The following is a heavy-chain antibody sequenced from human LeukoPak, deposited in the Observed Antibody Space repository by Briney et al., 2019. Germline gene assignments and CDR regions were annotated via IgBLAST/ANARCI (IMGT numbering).Heavy chain of an antibody. D-gene: IGHD6-19*01. V-gene: IGHV3-74*01. CDR2: SNSDGSDT. CDR3: ARATLGYSSGWYDN. J-gene: IGHJ5*02. Sequence: GGSLRLSCVGSGITFSGYWMYWVRQAPGKGLVWVSRSNSDGSDTSYADSVKGRFTISRDNAKNTLYLQMNSLRAGDTAVYYCARATLGYSSGWYDNWGQGTLVTVSS. CDR1: GITFSGYW.